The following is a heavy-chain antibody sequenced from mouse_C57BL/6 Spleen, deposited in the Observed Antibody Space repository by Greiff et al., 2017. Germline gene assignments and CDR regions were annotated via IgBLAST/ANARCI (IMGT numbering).Heavy chain of an antibody. CDR1: GFTFSSYG. J-gene: IGHJ1*03. CDR3: ARHDTVVASYWYFDV. V-gene: IGHV5-6*01. D-gene: IGHD1-1*01. CDR2: ISSGGSYT. Sequence: EVKLVESGGDLVKPGGSLKLSCAASGFTFSSYGMSWVRQTPDKRLEWVATISSGGSYTYYPDSVKGRFTISRDNAKNTLYLQMSSLKSEDTAMYYCARHDTVVASYWYFDVWGTGTTVTVAS.